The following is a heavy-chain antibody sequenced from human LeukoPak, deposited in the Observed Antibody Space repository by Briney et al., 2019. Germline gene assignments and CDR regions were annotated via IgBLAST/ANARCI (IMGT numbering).Heavy chain of an antibody. Sequence: SVKVSCKASGGTFSSYAISWVRQAPGQGLEWMGGFIPIFGTANYAQKFQGRVTITADESTSTAYMELSSLRSEDTAVYYCASNYYDSSGYYYPPDYWGQGTLVTVSS. CDR2: FIPIFGTA. D-gene: IGHD3-22*01. CDR3: ASNYYDSSGYYYPPDY. CDR1: GGTFSSYA. J-gene: IGHJ4*02. V-gene: IGHV1-69*13.